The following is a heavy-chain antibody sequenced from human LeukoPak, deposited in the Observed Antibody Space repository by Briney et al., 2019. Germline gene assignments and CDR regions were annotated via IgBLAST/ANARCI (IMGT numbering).Heavy chain of an antibody. CDR3: ARDPDGYNWFDS. D-gene: IGHD1-14*01. CDR2: VYSSGST. Sequence: SETLSLTCTVSGASISSYYWSWIWQPAGKGLEWIGRVYSSGSTNYNPSLKSRVTMSEDTSKNQFSLKLRSVTAADTAVYYCARDPDGYNWFDSWGQGTQVTVST. V-gene: IGHV4-4*07. CDR1: GASISSYY. J-gene: IGHJ5*01.